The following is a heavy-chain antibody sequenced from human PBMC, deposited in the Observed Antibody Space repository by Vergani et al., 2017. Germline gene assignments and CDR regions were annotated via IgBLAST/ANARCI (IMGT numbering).Heavy chain of an antibody. J-gene: IGHJ5*02. D-gene: IGHD2/OR15-2a*01. CDR1: GFTFSSYG. CDR2: IWYDGSNK. CDR3: ARGGYFGHNLFDP. V-gene: IGHV3-33*01. Sequence: QVQLVESGGGVVQPGRSLRLSCAASGFTFSSYGMHWVRQAPGKGLEWVAVIWYDGSNKYYADSVKGRFTISRDNSKNTLYLQMNSLRAEDTAVYYCARGGYFGHNLFDPWGQGTLVTVSS.